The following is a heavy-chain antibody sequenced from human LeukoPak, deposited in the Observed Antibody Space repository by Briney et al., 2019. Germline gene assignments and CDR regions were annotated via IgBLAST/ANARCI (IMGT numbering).Heavy chain of an antibody. V-gene: IGHV4-61*01. CDR2: IYYSGST. J-gene: IGHJ4*02. Sequence: KPSETLSLTCTVSGGSVSSSSYYWSWVRQPPGKGLEWIGYIYYSGSTNYNPSLKSRVTISVDTSKNQFSLKLSSVTAADTAVYYCARGSGYSPDYWGQGTLVTVSS. D-gene: IGHD6-13*01. CDR1: GGSVSSSSYY. CDR3: ARGSGYSPDY.